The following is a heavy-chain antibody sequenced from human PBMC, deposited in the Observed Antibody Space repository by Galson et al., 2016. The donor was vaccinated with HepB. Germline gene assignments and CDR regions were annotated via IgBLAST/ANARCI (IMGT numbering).Heavy chain of an antibody. D-gene: IGHD3-10*01. CDR1: GGTFSSYA. CDR3: ARAPPLGFGELLGWFDP. Sequence: SVKVSCKASGGTFSSYAISWVRQAPGQGLEWMGGIIPIFGTANYAQKFQGRVTITADESTSTAYMELSSLRSEDTAVYYCARAPPLGFGELLGWFDPWGQGTLVTVSS. CDR2: IIPIFGTA. V-gene: IGHV1-69*13. J-gene: IGHJ5*02.